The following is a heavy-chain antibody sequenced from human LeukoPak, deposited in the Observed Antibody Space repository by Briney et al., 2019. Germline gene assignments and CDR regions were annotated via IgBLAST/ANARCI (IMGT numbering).Heavy chain of an antibody. CDR3: ARPLSAPYDILTGPLDY. Sequence: GGSLRLSCAASGFTFSSYWMSWVRQAPGKGLEWVANIKQDGSEKYYVDSVKGRFTISRDNAKNSLYLQMNSLRAEDTAVYYCARPLSAPYDILTGPLDYWGQGTLVTGSS. V-gene: IGHV3-7*01. J-gene: IGHJ4*02. CDR1: GFTFSSYW. CDR2: IKQDGSEK. D-gene: IGHD3-9*01.